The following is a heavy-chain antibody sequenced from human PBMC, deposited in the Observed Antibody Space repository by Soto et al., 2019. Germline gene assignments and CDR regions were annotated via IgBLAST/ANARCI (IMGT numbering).Heavy chain of an antibody. CDR2: TNQHGTII. CDR3: TRDIGGRGAL. D-gene: IGHD3-16*01. Sequence: GGSLRLSCEASGFTFSSYWFHWVRQVPGEGLVWVSRTNQHGTIIDYADFVKGRFTISRDNAKSTLYLEMDSLRVEDTAVYYCTRDIGGRGALWGPGTLVTVSS. V-gene: IGHV3-74*01. J-gene: IGHJ4*02. CDR1: GFTFSSYW.